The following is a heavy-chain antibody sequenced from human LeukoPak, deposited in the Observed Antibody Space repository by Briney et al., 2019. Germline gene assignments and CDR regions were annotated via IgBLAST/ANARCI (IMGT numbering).Heavy chain of an antibody. Sequence: PGGSLRLSCAASGFTFSSYSMNWVRQAPGKGLEWVSAISGSGGSTYYADSVKGRFTISRDNSKNTLYLQMNSLRAEDTAVYYCAKDPLQDSYGYAYHGFDYWGQGTLVTVSS. J-gene: IGHJ4*02. D-gene: IGHD5-18*01. CDR1: GFTFSSYS. CDR3: AKDPLQDSYGYAYHGFDY. CDR2: ISGSGGST. V-gene: IGHV3-23*01.